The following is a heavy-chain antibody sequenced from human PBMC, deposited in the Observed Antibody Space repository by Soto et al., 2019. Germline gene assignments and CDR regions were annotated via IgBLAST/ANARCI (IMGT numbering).Heavy chain of an antibody. D-gene: IGHD5-12*01. CDR1: GFTFSSYW. Sequence: EVQLVEAGGGLVQPGGSLRLSCAASGFTFSSYWMSWVRQAPGKGLEWVANIKQDGSEKYYVDSVKGRFTISRDNAKNSLYLQMNSLRAEDTAVYYCARDIVATRYYYYYGMDVWGQGTTVTVSS. CDR2: IKQDGSEK. V-gene: IGHV3-7*05. J-gene: IGHJ6*02. CDR3: ARDIVATRYYYYYGMDV.